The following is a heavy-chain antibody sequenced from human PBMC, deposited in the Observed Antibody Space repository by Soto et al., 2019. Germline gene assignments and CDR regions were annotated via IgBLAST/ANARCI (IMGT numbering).Heavy chain of an antibody. J-gene: IGHJ6*02. CDR2: IYYSGST. V-gene: IGHV4-59*01. D-gene: IGHD5-18*01. CDR1: GGSISSYY. CDR3: ARVQGGYFYYYYGMDV. Sequence: SETLSLTCTVSGGSISSYYWSWIRQPPGKGLEWIGYIYYSGSTNYNPSLKSRVTISVDTSKNQFSLKLSSVTAADTAVYYCARVQGGYFYYYYGMDVWGRGTTVTVSS.